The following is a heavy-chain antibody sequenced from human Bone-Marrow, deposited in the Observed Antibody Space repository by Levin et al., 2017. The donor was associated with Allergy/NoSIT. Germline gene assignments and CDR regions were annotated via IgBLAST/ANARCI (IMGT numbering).Heavy chain of an antibody. V-gene: IGHV3-64D*06. CDR3: VKDGPKKRQFHWFES. D-gene: IGHD6-25*01. CDR2: IISNGGLT. Sequence: PGGSLRLSCSASGFTFNDYAMHWIRQAPGKGLEWVSAIISNGGLTDYADSVKGRFTIYRDNSKKTLYLQMSSLRTEDTAVYYCVKDGPKKRQFHWFESWGLGTLVTVSS. CDR1: GFTFNDYA. J-gene: IGHJ5*01.